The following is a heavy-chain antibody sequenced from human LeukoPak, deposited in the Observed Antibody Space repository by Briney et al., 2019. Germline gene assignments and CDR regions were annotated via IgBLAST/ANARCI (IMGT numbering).Heavy chain of an antibody. D-gene: IGHD6-13*01. CDR3: ARDHSSSCQLLDY. CDR1: GYTFTTYG. J-gene: IGHJ4*02. V-gene: IGHV1-18*01. Sequence: AASVKVSCKASGYTFTTYGVTWVRQAPRQGLEWMGWISAYNGDTMYAQKFQGRITMTTDTSTSTANMELRSLRYDDTAVYYCARDHSSSCQLLDYWGQGTLVTISS. CDR2: ISAYNGDT.